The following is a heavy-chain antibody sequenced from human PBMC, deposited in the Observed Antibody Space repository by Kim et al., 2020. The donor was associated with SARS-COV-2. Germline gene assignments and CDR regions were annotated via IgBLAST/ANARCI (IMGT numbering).Heavy chain of an antibody. CDR1: GFTFSSYA. J-gene: IGHJ4*02. V-gene: IGHV3-30*04. D-gene: IGHD3-16*01. Sequence: GGSLRLSCAASGFTFSSYAMHWVRQAPGKGLEWVAVISYDGSNKYYADSVKGRFTISRDNSKNTLYLQMNSLRAEDTAVYYCARGGSRTDYWGQGTLVTVSS. CDR2: ISYDGSNK. CDR3: ARGGSRTDY.